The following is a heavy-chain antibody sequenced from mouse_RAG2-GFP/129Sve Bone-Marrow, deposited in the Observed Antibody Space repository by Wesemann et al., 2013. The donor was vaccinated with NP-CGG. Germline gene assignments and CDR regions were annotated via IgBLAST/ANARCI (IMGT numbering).Heavy chain of an antibody. J-gene: IGHJ1*01. V-gene: IGHV3-8*02. CDR2: ISYSGST. CDR3: ARYLEFDV. Sequence: EYAGYISYSGSTYYNPSLKSRISITRDTSKNQYYLQLNSVTTEDTATYYCARYLEFDVWGAGTTVTVSS.